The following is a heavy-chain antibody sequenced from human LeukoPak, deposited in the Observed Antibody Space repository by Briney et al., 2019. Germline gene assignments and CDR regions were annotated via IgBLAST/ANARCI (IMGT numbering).Heavy chain of an antibody. CDR2: ISTSSSYI. CDR1: GGSFSGYY. D-gene: IGHD3-10*01. V-gene: IGHV3-21*01. CDR3: ARSITIVRGESSTFDY. Sequence: ETLSLTCAVYGGSFSGYYWSWIRQPPGKGLEWVSSISTSSSYIYYADSLKGRFTISRDNAKNSLYLQMNSLRAEDTAVYYCARSITIVRGESSTFDYWGQGTLVTVSS. J-gene: IGHJ4*02.